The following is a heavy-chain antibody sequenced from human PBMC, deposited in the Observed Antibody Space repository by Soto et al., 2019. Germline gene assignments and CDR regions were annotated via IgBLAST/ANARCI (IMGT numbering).Heavy chain of an antibody. J-gene: IGHJ6*02. CDR1: GYGFTIYW. V-gene: IGHV5-51*01. CDR2: IYPGDSDT. D-gene: IGHD3-10*01. CDR3: ARSLARYYGSGIFYYYGMDV. Sequence: GEALKISCKGSGYGFTIYWIGWVRQMPGKGLEWMGIIYPGDSDTRYSPSFQGQVTISADKSISTAYLQWSSLKASDTAMYYCARSLARYYGSGIFYYYGMDVWGQGTTVTVSS.